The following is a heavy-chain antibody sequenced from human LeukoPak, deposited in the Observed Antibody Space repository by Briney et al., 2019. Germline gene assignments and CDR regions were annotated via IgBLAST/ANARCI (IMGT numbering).Heavy chain of an antibody. J-gene: IGHJ5*01. V-gene: IGHV1-18*01. Sequence: GASVKVSCKATSRISWVLQAPGQGLEWMGWIGTYGGDTYYAQKFQGRITVTTDTSTSTVYMELRNLRSDDTAVYYCARDLWNFYDDSGYNRDFDSWGQGTLVTVSS. D-gene: IGHD3-22*01. CDR3: ARDLWNFYDDSGYNRDFDS. CDR2: IGTYGGDT. CDR1: TSR.